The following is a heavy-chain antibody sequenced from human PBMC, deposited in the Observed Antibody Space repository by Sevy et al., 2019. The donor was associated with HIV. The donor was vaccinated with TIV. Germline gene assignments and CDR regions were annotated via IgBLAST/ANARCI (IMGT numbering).Heavy chain of an antibody. CDR3: ARDLGGYGGNSIDY. V-gene: IGHV1-18*01. CDR2: ISADSGNS. D-gene: IGHD2-21*02. Sequence: ASVKVSCKASGYPFSSYGISWVRQAPGQGLVWMGWISADSGNSNYAQNLQGRVTMTTDTSTSTAYMELRSLRFDDTAVYYCARDLGGYGGNSIDYWGQGTLVTVSS. CDR1: GYPFSSYG. J-gene: IGHJ4*02.